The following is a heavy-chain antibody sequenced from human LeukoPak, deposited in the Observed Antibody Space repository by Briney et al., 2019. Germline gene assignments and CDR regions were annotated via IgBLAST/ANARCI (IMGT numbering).Heavy chain of an antibody. CDR2: IYHSGST. J-gene: IGHJ3*02. V-gene: IGHV4-38-2*02. CDR3: ARDPTNAFDI. Sequence: PSETLSLTCTVSGYSISSGYYWGWIRQPPGKGLEWIGSIYHSGSTYYNPSLKSRVTISVDTSKNQFSLKLSSVTAADTAVYYCARDPTNAFDIWGQGTMVTVSS. CDR1: GYSISSGYY. D-gene: IGHD4-11*01.